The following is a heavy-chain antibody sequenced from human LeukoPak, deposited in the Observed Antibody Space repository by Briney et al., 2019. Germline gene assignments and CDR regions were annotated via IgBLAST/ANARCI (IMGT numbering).Heavy chain of an antibody. Sequence: SETLSLTCTVSGGSISSGGYYWSWIRQHPGKGLEWIGYIYYSGSTYYNPSLKSRVTISVDTSKNQFSLKLSSVTAADTAVYYCARDRITMVRGARTNYMDVWGKGTTVTVSS. V-gene: IGHV4-31*03. D-gene: IGHD3-10*01. CDR1: GGSISSGGYY. CDR2: IYYSGST. CDR3: ARDRITMVRGARTNYMDV. J-gene: IGHJ6*03.